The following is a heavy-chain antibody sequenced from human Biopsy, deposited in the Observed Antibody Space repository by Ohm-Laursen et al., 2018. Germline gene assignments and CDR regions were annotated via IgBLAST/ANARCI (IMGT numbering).Heavy chain of an antibody. Sequence: SDTLSLTWAVSGGSISSDYWSWIRQTPGKGLEWIGYIYYSGSTNYNPSLKSRVTISVDTSKNQFSLRLNSVTAADTAVYYCARATNSTGWPYYYFYGMDVWGQGTTVTVPS. CDR3: ARATNSTGWPYYYFYGMDV. CDR2: IYYSGST. D-gene: IGHD2/OR15-2a*01. CDR1: GGSISSDY. V-gene: IGHV4-59*07. J-gene: IGHJ6*02.